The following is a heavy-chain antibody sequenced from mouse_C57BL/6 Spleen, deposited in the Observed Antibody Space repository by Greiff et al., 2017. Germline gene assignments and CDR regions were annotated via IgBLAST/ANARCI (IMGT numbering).Heavy chain of an antibody. V-gene: IGHV5-4*01. J-gene: IGHJ2*01. Sequence: EVQLVESGGGLVKPGGSLKLSCAASGFTFSSYAMSWVRQTPEKRLAWVATISDGGSSTYYPDNVKGRFTISRDNAKNNLYLQMSHMKAEDTAMYYCARGGWLLPYCDYWGQGTTRTVSS. CDR2: ISDGGSST. D-gene: IGHD2-3*01. CDR1: GFTFSSYA. CDR3: ARGGWLLPYCDY.